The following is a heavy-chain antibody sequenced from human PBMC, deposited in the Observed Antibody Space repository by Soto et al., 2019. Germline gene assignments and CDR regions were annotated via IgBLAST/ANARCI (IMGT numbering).Heavy chain of an antibody. CDR1: GFTFSSYA. CDR2: ISYDGSNK. J-gene: IGHJ6*02. CDR3: ARDYYYGSGSYPDYYYGMDV. V-gene: IGHV3-30-3*01. D-gene: IGHD3-10*01. Sequence: GGSLRLSCAASGFTFSSYAMHWVRQAPGKGLEWVAVISYDGSNKYYADSVKGRFTISRDNSKNTLYLQMNSLRAEDTAVYYCARDYYYGSGSYPDYYYGMDVWGQGTTVTVSS.